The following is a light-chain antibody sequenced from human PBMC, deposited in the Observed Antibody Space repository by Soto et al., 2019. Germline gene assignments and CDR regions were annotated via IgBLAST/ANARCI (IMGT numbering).Light chain of an antibody. CDR1: SSNIGTNA. Sequence: QSVLTQPPSASGTPGQRVSISCSGSSSNIGTNAVNWYQQLPGTAPKLLFYGDNQPPSGVPDRFSGSKSGTSASLAISGLQSDDEAVYYCDAGNDNHNGPGYVFGSGTKLTVL. J-gene: IGLJ1*01. CDR2: GDN. CDR3: DAGNDNHNGPGYV. V-gene: IGLV1-44*01.